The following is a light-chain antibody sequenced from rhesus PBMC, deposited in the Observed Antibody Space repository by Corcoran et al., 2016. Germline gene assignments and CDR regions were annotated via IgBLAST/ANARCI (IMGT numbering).Light chain of an antibody. CDR1: LVINDF. V-gene: IGKV1-66*01. Sequence: IQMTQSPSSLSASVGDRVTITCRAILVINDFLSWYQQKPGKAPNLLINYTSNFGRGVPSRFSGGGAEKDYTLTISSLQPEDVATYYSQQYKNAPLTFGGGTKVEI. CDR2: YTS. CDR3: QQYKNAPLT. J-gene: IGKJ4*01.